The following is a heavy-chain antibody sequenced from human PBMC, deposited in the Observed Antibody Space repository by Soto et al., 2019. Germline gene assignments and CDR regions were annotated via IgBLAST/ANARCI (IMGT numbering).Heavy chain of an antibody. Sequence: QVQLVQSGAEVKKPGASVKVSCKASGYTFTSYGISWVRQAPGQGREWMGWISAYNGNTNYAQKHQGRVTMTTDTSTSTAYMELRSLRSDDTAVYYCARDRGDSSGWYDEDAFDIWGQGTMVTVSS. V-gene: IGHV1-18*01. D-gene: IGHD6-19*01. J-gene: IGHJ3*02. CDR3: ARDRGDSSGWYDEDAFDI. CDR2: ISAYNGNT. CDR1: GYTFTSYG.